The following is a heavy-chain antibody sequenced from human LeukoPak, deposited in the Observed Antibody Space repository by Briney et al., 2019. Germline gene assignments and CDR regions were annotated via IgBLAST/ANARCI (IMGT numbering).Heavy chain of an antibody. V-gene: IGHV3-74*03. J-gene: IGHJ4*02. CDR3: ARVSLCRRCYFDY. D-gene: IGHD5/OR15-5a*01. Sequence: PGGSLRLSRAASGFSFSRYWMHWVRHAPGKGLVWVARLSPDGSSALSADSARGRFTISRDNADNTLYLQLKSLRAEDTAVYYCARVSLCRRCYFDYWGQGTLVTVSS. CDR1: GFSFSRYW. CDR2: LSPDGSSA.